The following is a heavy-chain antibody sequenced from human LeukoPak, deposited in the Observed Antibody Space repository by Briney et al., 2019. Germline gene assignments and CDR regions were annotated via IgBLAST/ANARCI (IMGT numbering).Heavy chain of an antibody. Sequence: ASVKVSCKASGYTFTSYYMHWVRQASGQGLEWMGMINPSGGSTSYAQKFQGRVTMTRDTSTSTVYMELRSLRSEDTAVYYCASGIMITFGGVHPFDYWGQGTLVTVSS. CDR1: GYTFTSYY. V-gene: IGHV1-46*01. D-gene: IGHD3-16*01. J-gene: IGHJ4*02. CDR2: INPSGGST. CDR3: ASGIMITFGGVHPFDY.